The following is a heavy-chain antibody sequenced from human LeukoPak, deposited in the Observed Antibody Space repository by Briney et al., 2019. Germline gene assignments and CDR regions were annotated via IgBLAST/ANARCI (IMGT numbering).Heavy chain of an antibody. J-gene: IGHJ6*02. CDR3: ARDKLKYYYGSGKDYYYYGMDV. V-gene: IGHV3-33*01. CDR1: GFTFSSYG. Sequence: PGRSLRLSCAASGFTFSSYGTHWVRQAPGKGLEWVAVIWYDGSNKYYADSVKGRFTISRDNSKNTLYLQMNSLRAEDTAVYYCARDKLKYYYGSGKDYYYYGMDVWGQGTTVTVSS. D-gene: IGHD3-10*01. CDR2: IWYDGSNK.